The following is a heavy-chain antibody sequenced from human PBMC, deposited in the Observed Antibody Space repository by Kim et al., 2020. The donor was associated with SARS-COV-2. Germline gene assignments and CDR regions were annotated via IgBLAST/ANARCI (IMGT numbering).Heavy chain of an antibody. V-gene: IGHV1-69*04. D-gene: IGHD3-22*01. Sequence: FQGRVTITADKSTSTAYMELSSLRSEDTAVYYCARAYDSSGYYGPETFDYWGQGTLVTVSS. J-gene: IGHJ4*02. CDR3: ARAYDSSGYYGPETFDY.